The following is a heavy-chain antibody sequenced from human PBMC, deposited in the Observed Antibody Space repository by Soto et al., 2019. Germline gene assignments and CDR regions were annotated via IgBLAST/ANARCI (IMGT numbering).Heavy chain of an antibody. CDR2: IYYSGST. CDR3: NGGPYYDFWSPKRDYYYYGMDG. CDR1: DGSLSSSSYY. J-gene: IGHJ6*02. D-gene: IGHD3-3*01. Sequence: PSETMSLTCTFSDGSLSSSSYYWGWNHPPPGKGLEWIGSIYYSGSTYYNPSLKSRVTISVDTSKNQFSLKLSSVTAADTAVYYCNGGPYYDFWSPKRDYYYYGMDGWGQGTTVTVSS. V-gene: IGHV4-39*01.